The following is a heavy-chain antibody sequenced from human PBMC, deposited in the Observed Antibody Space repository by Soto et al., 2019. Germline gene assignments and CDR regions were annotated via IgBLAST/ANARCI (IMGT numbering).Heavy chain of an antibody. D-gene: IGHD5-12*01. J-gene: IGHJ6*02. CDR3: AKDGQATQTLYYYYYGMDV. CDR2: ISYDGSNK. V-gene: IGHV3-30*18. Sequence: GGSLRLSCAASGFTFSSYGMHWVRQAPGKGLEWVAVISYDGSNKYYADSVKGRFTISRDNSKNTLYLQMNSLRAEDTAVYYCAKDGQATQTLYYYYYGMDVWGQGTTVTVSS. CDR1: GFTFSSYG.